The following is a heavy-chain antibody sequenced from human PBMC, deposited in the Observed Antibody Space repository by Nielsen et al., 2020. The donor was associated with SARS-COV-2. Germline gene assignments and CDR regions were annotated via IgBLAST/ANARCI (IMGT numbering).Heavy chain of an antibody. V-gene: IGHV3-21*01. CDR3: ANLYGSGSYLKYFQH. CDR2: ISSSSSYI. CDR1: GLTFSSYS. D-gene: IGHD3-10*01. J-gene: IGHJ1*01. Sequence: GESLKISCAASGLTFSSYSMNWVRQAPGKGLEWVSSISSSSSYIYYADSVKGRFTISRDNAKNSLYLQMNSLRAEDTAVYYCANLYGSGSYLKYFQHWGQGTLVTVSS.